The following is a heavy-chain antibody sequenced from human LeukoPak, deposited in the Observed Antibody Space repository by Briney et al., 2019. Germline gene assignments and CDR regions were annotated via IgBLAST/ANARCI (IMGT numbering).Heavy chain of an antibody. Sequence: GGSLRLSCAASGFTFSSYSVNWVRQAPGKGLEWVSYISSSSSTIYYADSVKGRLTISRDNAKNSLYLQMNSLRAEDTAVYYCARARLHHDYWGQGTLVTVSS. D-gene: IGHD5-24*01. CDR1: GFTFSSYS. V-gene: IGHV3-48*01. CDR2: ISSSSSTI. CDR3: ARARLHHDY. J-gene: IGHJ4*02.